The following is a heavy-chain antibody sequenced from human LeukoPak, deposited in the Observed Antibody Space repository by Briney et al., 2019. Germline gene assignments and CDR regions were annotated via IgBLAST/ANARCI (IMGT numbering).Heavy chain of an antibody. D-gene: IGHD3-22*01. CDR1: GGSISRGGYY. V-gene: IGHV4-31*03. CDR2: IYYSGST. Sequence: SETLSLTCTVSGGSISRGGYYWSWIRQHPGKGLEWIGYIYYSGSTYYNPSLKSRVTISVDTSKNQFSLKLSSVTAADTAVYYCARGYDSSGYPFDAFDIWGQGTMVTVSS. J-gene: IGHJ3*02. CDR3: ARGYDSSGYPFDAFDI.